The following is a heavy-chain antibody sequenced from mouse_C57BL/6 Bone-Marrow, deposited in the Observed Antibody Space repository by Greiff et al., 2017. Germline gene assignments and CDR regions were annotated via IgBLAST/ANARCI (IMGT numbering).Heavy chain of an antibody. CDR2: INPNNGGT. D-gene: IGHD1-1*01. Sequence: EVQLQQSGPELVKPGASVKMSCKASGYTFTDYNMHWVKQSHGKSLEWIGYINPNNGGTSYNQKFKGKATLTVNKSSSTAYMELRSLTSEDSAVYSCARREGGSSDVRYFDYWGKGTTLTVSS. CDR3: ARREGGSSDVRYFDY. J-gene: IGHJ2*01. V-gene: IGHV1-22*01. CDR1: GYTFTDYN.